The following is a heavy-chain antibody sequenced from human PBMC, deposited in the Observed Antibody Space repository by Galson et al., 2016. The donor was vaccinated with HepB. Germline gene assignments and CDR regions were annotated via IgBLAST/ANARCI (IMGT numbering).Heavy chain of an antibody. Sequence: SVKVSCKASGGTFSNSPICWVRQAPGQGLEWMRGIIPMFGTTNYAQKFQGRITITADDSTSTVYVDLRSLRSEDTAVYYCARPTATDRYCSGITCYGEAPYYYYGFDVWGQGTTVTVSS. D-gene: IGHD2-2*01. CDR3: ARPTATDRYCSGITCYGEAPYYYYGFDV. V-gene: IGHV1-69*13. CDR2: IIPMFGTT. CDR1: GGTFSNSP. J-gene: IGHJ6*02.